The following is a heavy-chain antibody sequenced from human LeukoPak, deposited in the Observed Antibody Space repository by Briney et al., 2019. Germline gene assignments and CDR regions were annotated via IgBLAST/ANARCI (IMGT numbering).Heavy chain of an antibody. D-gene: IGHD1-26*01. CDR1: GDSISRSNYY. CDR3: AALVGATASVDY. J-gene: IGHJ4*02. V-gene: IGHV4-39*01. CDR2: IYYSGSS. Sequence: SETLSLTCTVSGDSISRSNYYWGWIRQPPGKGLEWIANIYYSGSSYYNPSLKSRVTISVDTSKNQFSLKLSSVTAADTAVYYCAALVGATASVDYWGQGTLVTVSS.